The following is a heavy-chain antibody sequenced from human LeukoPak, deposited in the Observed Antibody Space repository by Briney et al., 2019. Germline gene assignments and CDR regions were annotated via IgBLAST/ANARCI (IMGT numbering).Heavy chain of an antibody. CDR1: GFVFGTYA. CDR3: AKIRVRGVHYFDY. V-gene: IGHV3-30*18. Sequence: GGSLRLSCPASGFVFGTYAMHWVRQAPGKGLECVSMISYDGSDEYYADCVKGRFAISRDNSKSTLYLQMNSLRPEDTAVYYCAKIRVRGVHYFDYWGQGTQVTVPS. CDR2: ISYDGSDE. J-gene: IGHJ4*02. D-gene: IGHD3-10*01.